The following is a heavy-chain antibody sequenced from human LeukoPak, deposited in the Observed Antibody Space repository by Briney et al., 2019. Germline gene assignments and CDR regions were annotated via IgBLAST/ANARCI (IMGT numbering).Heavy chain of an antibody. CDR3: TASTLCSGSYPDDY. CDR1: GFTFSNAS. Sequence: GGSLRLSCAASGFTFSNASMSWVRQAPGKGLEWIGRIKSKAHGGTTDYAAPVKGRFTISRDDSKNTLYLQMNSLKTEDTAVYYCTASTLCSGSYPDDYWGQGTLVTVSS. V-gene: IGHV3-15*01. D-gene: IGHD1-26*01. J-gene: IGHJ4*02. CDR2: IKSKAHGGTT.